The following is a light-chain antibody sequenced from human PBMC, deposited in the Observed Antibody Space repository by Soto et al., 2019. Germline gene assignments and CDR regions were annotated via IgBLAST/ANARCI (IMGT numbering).Light chain of an antibody. Sequence: EIVLTQSPAILSLSPGERATLSCRASQSVGTYLDWYQQKLGQAPRLLIYRTSIRATGVPARFSGSASGTEFTLTITSLQSEDFAVYYCQHYANWPLTFGGGTKIESK. CDR3: QHYANWPLT. V-gene: IGKV3-15*01. J-gene: IGKJ4*01. CDR2: RTS. CDR1: QSVGTY.